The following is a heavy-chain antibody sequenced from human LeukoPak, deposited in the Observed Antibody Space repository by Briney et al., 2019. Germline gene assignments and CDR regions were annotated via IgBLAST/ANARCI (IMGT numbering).Heavy chain of an antibody. D-gene: IGHD3-10*01. V-gene: IGHV1-69*05. CDR2: IIPISHTP. CDR3: AKDPGSLDV. Sequence: KISCKASGGIFSSYAISWVRQAPGLGLEWMGRIIPISHTPNYAQKFQGRVTLTTDDSTSTAYMGLSSLSSEDTAVYYCAKDPGSLDVWGQGTLVTVSS. J-gene: IGHJ3*01. CDR1: GGIFSSYA.